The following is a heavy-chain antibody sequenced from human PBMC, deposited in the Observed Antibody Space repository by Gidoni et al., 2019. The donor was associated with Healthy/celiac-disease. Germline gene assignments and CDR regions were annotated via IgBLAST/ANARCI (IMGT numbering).Heavy chain of an antibody. CDR3: AKDLVKAVGFLDSSYYGMDV. Sequence: EVQLLESGGGLVQPGGSLRLSCAAYGFTFSSYAMSGVRQAPGKGLEWVSAISGSGGSTYYADSVKGRFTISRDNSKNTLYLQMNSLRAEDTAVYYCAKDLVKAVGFLDSSYYGMDVWGQGTTVTVSS. D-gene: IGHD3-3*01. J-gene: IGHJ6*02. CDR1: GFTFSSYA. CDR2: ISGSGGST. V-gene: IGHV3-23*01.